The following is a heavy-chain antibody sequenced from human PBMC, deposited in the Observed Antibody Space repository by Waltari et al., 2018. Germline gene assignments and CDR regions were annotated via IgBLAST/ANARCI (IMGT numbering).Heavy chain of an antibody. Sequence: QLQLQESGPGLVKPSETLSLTCTVSGGSISSESYYWGWIRQPPGQGLEWIGIISYSGSTYYHPSVKSRVTISVDTSKNQFSLKLSSVTAADTAVYYCARLSYHIVTGYGWFDPWGLGTLVTVSS. D-gene: IGHD3-9*01. CDR1: GGSISSESYY. CDR2: ISYSGST. J-gene: IGHJ5*02. CDR3: ARLSYHIVTGYGWFDP. V-gene: IGHV4-39*01.